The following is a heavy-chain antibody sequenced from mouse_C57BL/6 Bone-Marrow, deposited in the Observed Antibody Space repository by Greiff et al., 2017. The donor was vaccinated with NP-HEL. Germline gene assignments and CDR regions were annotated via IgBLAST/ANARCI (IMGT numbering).Heavy chain of an antibody. J-gene: IGHJ1*03. CDR2: IDPNSGGT. Sequence: VQLQQPGAELVKPGASVKLSCKASGYTFTSYWMHWVKQRPGRGLEWIGRIDPNSGGTKYNEKFKSKATLTVDKPSSTAYMPLSSLTSEDSAVYYCARAPTVVEGWYFDVWGTGTTVTVSS. D-gene: IGHD1-1*01. V-gene: IGHV1-72*01. CDR3: ARAPTVVEGWYFDV. CDR1: GYTFTSYW.